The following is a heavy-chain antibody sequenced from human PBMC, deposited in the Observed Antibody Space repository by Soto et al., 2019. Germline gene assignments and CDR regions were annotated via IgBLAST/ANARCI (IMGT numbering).Heavy chain of an antibody. CDR1: GYTFTSYA. CDR3: ATQMGEGYFDY. D-gene: IGHD3-16*01. V-gene: IGHV1-3*01. CDR2: INAGNGNT. Sequence: QVQLVQSGAEVKKPGASVKVSCKASGYTFTSYAMHWVRQAPGQRLEWMGWINAGNGNTKYSQKFQGRVTITSDTSASTAYMELSSLRSEDTAVYYCATQMGEGYFDYWGQGTLVTVSS. J-gene: IGHJ4*02.